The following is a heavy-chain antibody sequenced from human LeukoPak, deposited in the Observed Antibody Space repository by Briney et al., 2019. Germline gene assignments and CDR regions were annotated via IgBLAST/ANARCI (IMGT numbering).Heavy chain of an antibody. CDR1: GYTLTELS. CDR2: FDPEDGET. J-gene: IGHJ4*02. Sequence: ASVKVSCKVSGYTLTELSIHWVRQAPGKGLEWVGGFDPEDGETIYAQKFQGRVTMTEDTSTDTAYMDLSSLRSEDTAVYYCATDRAISMVRIFDYWGQGTLVTVSS. D-gene: IGHD3-10*01. V-gene: IGHV1-24*01. CDR3: ATDRAISMVRIFDY.